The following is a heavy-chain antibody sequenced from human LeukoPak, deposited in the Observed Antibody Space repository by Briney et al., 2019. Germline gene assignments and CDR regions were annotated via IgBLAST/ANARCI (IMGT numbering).Heavy chain of an antibody. CDR1: GYTFTSYD. Sequence: ASVKVSCKASGYTFTSYDINWVRQATGQGLEWMGWMSPNSGNTGYAQKFQGRVTMTRNTSVSTAYMELSSLRSEDTAVYYCARGHGVWYYFDSSGSLFDYWGQGTLVTVSS. CDR2: MSPNSGNT. J-gene: IGHJ4*02. V-gene: IGHV1-8*01. D-gene: IGHD3-22*01. CDR3: ARGHGVWYYFDSSGSLFDY.